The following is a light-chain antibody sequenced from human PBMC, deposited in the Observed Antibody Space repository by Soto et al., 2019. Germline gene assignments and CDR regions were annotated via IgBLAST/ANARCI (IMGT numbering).Light chain of an antibody. CDR3: SSYTSSSNLYV. CDR2: DVS. CDR1: SSDVVGYNY. J-gene: IGLJ1*01. V-gene: IGLV2-14*01. Sequence: QSALTQPASVSGSPGQSITIACTGTSSDVVGYNYVSWYQQHPGNAPKLMIYDVSNRPSGVSNRFSGSKSGNTASLTISGLQAEDEADYYCSSYTSSSNLYVFGTGTKRTVL.